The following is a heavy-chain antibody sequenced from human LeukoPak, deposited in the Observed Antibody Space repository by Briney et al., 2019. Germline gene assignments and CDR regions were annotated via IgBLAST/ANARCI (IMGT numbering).Heavy chain of an antibody. CDR1: GFTFGDYA. D-gene: IGHD3-9*01. CDR2: IRSKAYGGTT. V-gene: IGHV3-49*03. CDR3: TRDGPGFDPLAYDAFDI. J-gene: IGHJ3*02. Sequence: PGGSLRLSCTASGFTFGDYAMSWFRQAPGKGLEWVGFIRSKAYGGTTEYAASVKGRFTISREDSKSIAYLQMNSLKTEDTAVYYCTRDGPGFDPLAYDAFDIWGQGTMVTVSS.